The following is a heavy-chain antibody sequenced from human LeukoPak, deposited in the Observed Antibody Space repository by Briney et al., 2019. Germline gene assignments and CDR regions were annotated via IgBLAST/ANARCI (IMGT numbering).Heavy chain of an antibody. CDR3: AKDRRARGMAFDI. J-gene: IGHJ3*02. V-gene: IGHV3-33*06. CDR1: GFTFSSYV. CDR2: IWYDGSNK. Sequence: SGGSLRLSCAASGFTFSSYVMHWVRQAPGKGLEGVAVIWYDGSNKYYADSVKGRFTISRDNSKNTLYLQMNSLRAEDTAVYYCAKDRRARGMAFDIWGQGTVVTVSS.